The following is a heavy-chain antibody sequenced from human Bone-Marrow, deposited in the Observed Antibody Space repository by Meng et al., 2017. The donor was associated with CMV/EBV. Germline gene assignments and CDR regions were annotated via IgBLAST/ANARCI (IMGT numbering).Heavy chain of an antibody. CDR2: VYCRGSS. J-gene: IGHJ5*02. V-gene: IGHV4-39*07. D-gene: IGHD6-6*01. Sequence: SETLSLTCTVSGGSIKNTDYCWSWVRQPPGQGLEWIATVYCRGSSFYNPSLKSRVTMSVDTSKNQFSLKLSSVTAADTAVYYCARVVGVAARPVWFDPWGQGTLVTVSS. CDR1: GGSIKNTDYC. CDR3: ARVVGVAARPVWFDP.